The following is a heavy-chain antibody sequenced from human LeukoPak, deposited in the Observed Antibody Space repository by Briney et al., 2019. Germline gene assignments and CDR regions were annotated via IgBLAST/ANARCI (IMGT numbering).Heavy chain of an antibody. Sequence: PSETLSLTCTVSGGSISSYYWSWIRQPAGKGLEGIGRIYTSGSTNYNPSLNSRVTMSVDTSKNQFSLKLSSVTAADTAVYYCARDREAVANWGYDWFDPWGQGTLVTVSS. D-gene: IGHD7-27*01. J-gene: IGHJ5*02. V-gene: IGHV4-4*07. CDR1: GGSISSYY. CDR2: IYTSGST. CDR3: ARDREAVANWGYDWFDP.